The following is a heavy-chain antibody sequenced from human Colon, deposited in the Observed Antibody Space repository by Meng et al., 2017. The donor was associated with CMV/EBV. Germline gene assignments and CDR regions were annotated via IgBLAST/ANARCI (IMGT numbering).Heavy chain of an antibody. CDR1: GFTFSNYY. CDR2: INPNSGGT. V-gene: IGHV1-2*02. J-gene: IGHJ1*01. CDR3: ATVSSGYYLYFQH. Sequence: QVQLVQSGAEVKKPGASVKVSCKASGFTFSNYYIHWVRQAPGQGLEWMGWINPNSGGTNYAQKFQGRVTMTRDTSIGTAYMELSRLRSDDTAVYYCATVSSGYYLYFQHWGQGTLVTVSS. D-gene: IGHD3-22*01.